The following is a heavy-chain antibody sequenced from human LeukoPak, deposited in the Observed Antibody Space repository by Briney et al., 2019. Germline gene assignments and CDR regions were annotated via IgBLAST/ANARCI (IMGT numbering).Heavy chain of an antibody. V-gene: IGHV3-20*04. CDR2: INWNGGST. CDR1: GFTFDDYG. Sequence: GGSLRLSCAASGFTFDDYGMSWVRQAPGKGLEWVSGINWNGGSTGYADSVKGRFTISRDNAKNSLYLQMNSLRAEDTALYYCARGYCSSTSCYFDYWGQGTLVTVPP. CDR3: ARGYCSSTSCYFDY. J-gene: IGHJ4*02. D-gene: IGHD2-2*01.